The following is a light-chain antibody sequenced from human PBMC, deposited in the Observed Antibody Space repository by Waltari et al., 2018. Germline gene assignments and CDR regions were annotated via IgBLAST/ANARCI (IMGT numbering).Light chain of an antibody. J-gene: IGLJ3*02. CDR3: QVWDDTNNSGV. V-gene: IGLV3-21*04. Sequence: YVVTQPPSVSVAPGKTARLTCEGENIESKSVNWYQQKPGQAPVLVMFYDRDRPSGIPERFSGSNSGNTATLTINWVEPGDEADYHCQVWDDTNNSGVCGGGTKLTVL. CDR1: NIESKS. CDR2: YDR.